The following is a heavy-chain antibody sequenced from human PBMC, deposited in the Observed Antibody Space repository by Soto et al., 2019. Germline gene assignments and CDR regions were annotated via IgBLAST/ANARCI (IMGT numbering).Heavy chain of an antibody. J-gene: IGHJ4*02. V-gene: IGHV4-59*11. CDR2: IYYSGIT. CDR1: GGSISSHY. CDR3: ERGGGVYYFDY. Sequence: SETLSLTCTVSGGSISSHYGSWIRQPPGKGLEWIGYIYYSGITDYNPSLKSRVTISVDTSKSQFSLKLSSVTAADTAVYYCERGGGVYYFDYWGQGTLVTV. D-gene: IGHD2-8*02.